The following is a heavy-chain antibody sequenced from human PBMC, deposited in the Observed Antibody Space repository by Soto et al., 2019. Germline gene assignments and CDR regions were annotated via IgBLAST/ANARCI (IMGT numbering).Heavy chain of an antibody. V-gene: IGHV1-18*01. J-gene: IGHJ4*02. CDR2: ITTYKCNT. CDR3: AKGPEKCSTSFDY. Sequence: QVHLVQSGSGVKNPGASVKVSCKASGYTFSHYGVSWVRQAPGQGLEWMGWITTYKCNTNYAQKFQGRVTMNTDTSTRIAYMDLRRLRSDDTAIYYCAKGPEKCSTSFDYWGQGTLVTVSS. CDR1: GYTFSHYG. D-gene: IGHD2-2*01.